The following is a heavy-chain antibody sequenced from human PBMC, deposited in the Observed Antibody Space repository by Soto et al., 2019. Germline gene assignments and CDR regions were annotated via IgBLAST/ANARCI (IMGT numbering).Heavy chain of an antibody. D-gene: IGHD1-1*01. J-gene: IGHJ6*02. CDR2: ISYEGSNT. CDR1: GFTFDTDG. V-gene: IGHV3-30-3*01. Sequence: GGSLRLSCVASGFTFDTDGIHWVRQAPGKGLQWVALISYEGSNTYYADSVRGRFTISRDNSKNTLYLQINALRPEDTGVYYCARVTPGNNLYYFSGLDVWGQGTSVTVSS. CDR3: ARVTPGNNLYYFSGLDV.